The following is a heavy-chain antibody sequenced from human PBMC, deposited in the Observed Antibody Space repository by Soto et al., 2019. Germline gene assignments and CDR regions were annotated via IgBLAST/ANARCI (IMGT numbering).Heavy chain of an antibody. Sequence: QVQLVESGGGVVQPGRSLRLSCAASGFTFSSYAIHWVRQAPGKGLEWVAVISYDGSNKYYADSVKGRFTISRDNSKNKLYLQMNSLRADDTAVYYCAREQGGYSGYETPSSYSYYGIDVWGQGTTVTVSS. CDR3: AREQGGYSGYETPSSYSYYGIDV. J-gene: IGHJ6*02. CDR1: GFTFSSYA. D-gene: IGHD5-12*01. V-gene: IGHV3-30-3*01. CDR2: ISYDGSNK.